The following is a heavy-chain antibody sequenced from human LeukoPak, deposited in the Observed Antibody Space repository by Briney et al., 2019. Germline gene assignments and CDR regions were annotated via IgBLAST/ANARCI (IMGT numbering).Heavy chain of an antibody. CDR3: ARRSWYFYWFDP. J-gene: IGHJ5*02. CDR1: GGTFSSYA. CDR2: IIPIFGTA. D-gene: IGHD6-13*01. Sequence: SVTVSCKASGGTFSSYAISWVRQAPGQGLEWMGGIIPIFGTANYAQKFQGRVTITADESTSTAYMELSSLRSEDTAVYYCARRSWYFYWFDPWGQGTLVTVSS. V-gene: IGHV1-69*13.